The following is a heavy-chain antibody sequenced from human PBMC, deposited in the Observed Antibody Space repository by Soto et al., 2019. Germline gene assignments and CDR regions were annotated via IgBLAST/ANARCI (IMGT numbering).Heavy chain of an antibody. CDR3: ARGYDVVRVPVAIRVGYFDH. CDR2: ISATGSDI. V-gene: IGHV3-21*01. D-gene: IGHD3-16*01. Sequence: EVDLVESGGGLAKPGGALRLSCTDSGFTFSSHTMNWVRQAPGKGLEWVSSISATGSDIYYGDSVMGRFTISRDNAKNSLYLQLNNLRVEDTAVYYCARGYDVVRVPVAIRVGYFDHWGQGT. CDR1: GFTFSSHT. J-gene: IGHJ4*02.